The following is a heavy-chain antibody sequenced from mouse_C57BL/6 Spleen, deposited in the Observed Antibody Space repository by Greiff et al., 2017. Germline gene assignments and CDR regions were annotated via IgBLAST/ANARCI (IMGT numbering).Heavy chain of an antibody. V-gene: IGHV1-50*01. CDR3: ARVGDFDY. CDR2: IDPSDSYT. J-gene: IGHJ2*01. CDR1: GYTFTSYW. Sequence: QVQLQQPGAELVKPGASVKLSCKASGYTFTSYWMQWVKQRPGQGLEWIGEIDPSDSYTNYNQKFKGKATLTVDTSSSTAYMQLSILTSEDSAVYYCARVGDFDYWGQGTTLTVSS.